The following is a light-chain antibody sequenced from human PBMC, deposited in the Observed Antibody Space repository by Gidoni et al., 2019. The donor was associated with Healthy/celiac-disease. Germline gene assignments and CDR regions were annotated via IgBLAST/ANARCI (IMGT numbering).Light chain of an antibody. V-gene: IGKV1-5*03. CDR3: QQYNSYPWT. CDR2: KAS. J-gene: IGKJ1*01. Sequence: DIQITQSPSTLSASVGDRVTITCRASQSISSWLAWYQQKPGKAPKLLIYKASSLASGVPSRFSGSGSGTEFTLTISSLQPDDFATYYCQQYNSYPWTFXXXTKVEIK. CDR1: QSISSW.